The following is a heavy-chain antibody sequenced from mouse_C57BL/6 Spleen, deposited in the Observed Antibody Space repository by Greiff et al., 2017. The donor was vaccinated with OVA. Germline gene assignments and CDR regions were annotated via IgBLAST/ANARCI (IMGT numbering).Heavy chain of an antibody. CDR1: GYTFTDYY. V-gene: IGHV1-26*01. CDR3: AVAWFAY. CDR2: INPKNGGT. Sequence: EVQLQQSGPELVKPGASVKISCKASGYTFTDYYMNWVKQSHGKSLEWIGDINPKNGGTSYNQKFKGKATLTVDKSSSTAYMELRSLTSEDSAVYYCAVAWFAYWGQGTLVTVSA. J-gene: IGHJ3*01.